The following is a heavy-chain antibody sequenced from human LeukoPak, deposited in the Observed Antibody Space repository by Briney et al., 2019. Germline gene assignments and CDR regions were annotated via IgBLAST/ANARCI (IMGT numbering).Heavy chain of an antibody. CDR1: GFTFTNYA. CDR2: VFYDGTMQ. V-gene: IGHV3-30*04. J-gene: IGHJ4*02. CDR3: ARDPTDSSLSDY. D-gene: IGHD6-13*01. Sequence: GGSLRLSCVGSGFTFTNYAMHWVRQAPGKGLEWVAVVFYDGTMQYYIDSVKGRFTISRDNAKNSLYLQMNSLRAEDTAVYYCARDPTDSSLSDYWGQGTLVTVSS.